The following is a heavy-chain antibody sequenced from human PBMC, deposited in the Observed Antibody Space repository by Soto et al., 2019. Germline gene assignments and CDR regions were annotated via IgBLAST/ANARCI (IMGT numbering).Heavy chain of an antibody. V-gene: IGHV4-31*03. CDR3: ASHTAMVYFDY. J-gene: IGHJ4*02. CDR1: GGSISSGGYY. Sequence: QVQLQESGPGLVKPSQTLSLTCTVSGGSISSGGYYWSWIRPHPGKGLEWIGYIYHSGSTYYNPSITSRVTIAVDTSKNQFSLKLNSVTAADTAVSYCASHTAMVYFDYWGQGTMVTVSS. D-gene: IGHD5-18*01. CDR2: IYHSGST.